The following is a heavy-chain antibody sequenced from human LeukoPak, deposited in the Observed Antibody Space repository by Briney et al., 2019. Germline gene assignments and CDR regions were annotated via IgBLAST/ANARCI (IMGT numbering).Heavy chain of an antibody. CDR2: IKQDGGEK. Sequence: PGGSLRLSCAASGFTFGSYKMSWVRQAPGKGLEWVANIKQDGGEKYYVDSVKGRFTISRDNSRNSLYLQMNTLRVEDTAVYYCARAAWKYVWGSYRPFDYWGQGTLVTVSS. CDR3: ARAAWKYVWGSYRPFDY. J-gene: IGHJ4*02. V-gene: IGHV3-7*01. D-gene: IGHD3-16*02. CDR1: GFTFGSYK.